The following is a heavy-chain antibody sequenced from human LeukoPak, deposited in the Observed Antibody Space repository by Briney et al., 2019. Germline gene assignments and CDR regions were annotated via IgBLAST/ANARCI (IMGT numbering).Heavy chain of an antibody. V-gene: IGHV3-48*03. CDR1: GFTFSNYE. CDR2: ISSSGSI. CDR3: ASTNYYDSSGFSNWFDP. J-gene: IGHJ5*02. Sequence: GGSLRLSCAASGFTFSNYEMNWVRQARGKGLEGVSYISSSGSIYYSDSVKGRFTISRDNYKNEINQQMKNRGAEDRAIYYCASTNYYDSSGFSNWFDPWGQGTLVTVFS. D-gene: IGHD3-22*01.